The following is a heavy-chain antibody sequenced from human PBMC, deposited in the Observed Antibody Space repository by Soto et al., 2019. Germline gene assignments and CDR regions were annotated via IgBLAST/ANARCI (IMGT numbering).Heavy chain of an antibody. CDR2: IYYTGST. CDR3: ARFRKGVFDY. CDR1: GDSISSYY. D-gene: IGHD3-16*01. V-gene: IGHV4-59*01. Sequence: SETLSLTCTVSGDSISSYYWTWIRQPPGKGLEWIGYIYYTGSTNYNPSLKSRVTISVDTSKNQFSLKLSSVTAADTAVYYCARFRKGVFDYWGQGTLVTVSS. J-gene: IGHJ4*02.